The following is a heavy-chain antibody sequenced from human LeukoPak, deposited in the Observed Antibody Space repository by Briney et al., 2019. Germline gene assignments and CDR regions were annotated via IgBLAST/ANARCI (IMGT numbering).Heavy chain of an antibody. CDR1: GFTFSNAW. CDR2: IRPKIEGGTA. Sequence: GGSLRLSCAASGFTFSNAWMSWVRQAPGKGLEWVGRIRPKIEGGTADYAAPVKGRFIISRDDSKNTLYLQMNSLKIEDTAMYYYTHYSSGWYLGQGTLVTVSS. CDR3: THYSSGWY. V-gene: IGHV3-15*01. J-gene: IGHJ4*02. D-gene: IGHD6-19*01.